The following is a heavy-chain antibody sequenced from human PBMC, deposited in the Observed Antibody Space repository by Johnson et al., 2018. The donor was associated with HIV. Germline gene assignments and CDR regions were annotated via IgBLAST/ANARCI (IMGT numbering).Heavy chain of an antibody. CDR2: ISSSGSTI. J-gene: IGHJ3*02. CDR1: GFTFSDYY. Sequence: QMLLVESGGGLVKPGGSLRLSCAVSGFTFSDYYMSWIRQAPGKGLEWVSYISSSGSTIYYADSVKGRFTISRDNAKNSLYLQMNSLRAEDTALYYCARGFGNSGYYYGRFGAFDIWGQGTMVTVSS. D-gene: IGHD3-22*01. V-gene: IGHV3-11*01. CDR3: ARGFGNSGYYYGRFGAFDI.